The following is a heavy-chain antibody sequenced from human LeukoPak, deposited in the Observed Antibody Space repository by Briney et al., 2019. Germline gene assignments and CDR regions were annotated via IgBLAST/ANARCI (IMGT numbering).Heavy chain of an antibody. V-gene: IGHV3-7*01. D-gene: IGHD6-19*01. CDR3: ARRFSGWYGDYFDY. CDR1: GFTFSSYW. Sequence: GGSLRLSCAASGFTFSSYWMSWVRQAPGKGLEWVANIKQDGSEKYYVDSVKGRFTISRDNAKNSLYLQMNSLRAEDMAVYYCARRFSGWYGDYFDYWGQGTLVTVSS. CDR2: IKQDGSEK. J-gene: IGHJ4*02.